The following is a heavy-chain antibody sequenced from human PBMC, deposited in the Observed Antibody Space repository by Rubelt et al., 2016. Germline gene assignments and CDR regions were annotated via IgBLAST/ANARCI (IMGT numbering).Heavy chain of an antibody. Sequence: QLQLQESGPGLVKPSETLSLTCSVSGGSITSNNYHWGWIRQPPGKGLEWIGTIDYSGATYYNPSLKSRVTIFVDTSKNQFSLKLSLGTAADAAVYYCARYDGVMGQNDPWGQGTLVTVSS. J-gene: IGHJ5*02. V-gene: IGHV4-39*01. CDR1: GGSITSNNYH. CDR2: IDYSGAT. D-gene: IGHD2-8*01. CDR3: ARYDGVMGQNDP.